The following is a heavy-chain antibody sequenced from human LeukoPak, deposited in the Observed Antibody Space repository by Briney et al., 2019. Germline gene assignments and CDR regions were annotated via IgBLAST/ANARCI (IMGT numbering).Heavy chain of an antibody. D-gene: IGHD2-15*01. CDR3: AKIGYCSGGTCYSKMPMDV. V-gene: IGHV3-23*01. CDR1: GFTFITYA. J-gene: IGHJ6*03. Sequence: GGSLRLSCAASGFTFITYAMSWVRQAPGKGLEWVSGISGSGGSTYYADSVKGRFTISRDNSKNTLYLQMNSLRAEDTAVYYCAKIGYCSGGTCYSKMPMDVWGKGTTVTVSS. CDR2: ISGSGGST.